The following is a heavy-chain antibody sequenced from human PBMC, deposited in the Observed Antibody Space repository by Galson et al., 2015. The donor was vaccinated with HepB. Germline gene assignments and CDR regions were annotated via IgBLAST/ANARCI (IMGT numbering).Heavy chain of an antibody. CDR2: ISAYNGNT. CDR3: ARDLRVLLTYYDFWSGYSPNWFDP. V-gene: IGHV1-18*01. Sequence: SVKVSCKASGYTFTSYGISWVRQAPGQGLEWMGWISAYNGNTNYAQKLQGRVTMTTDTSTSTAYMELRSLRSDDTAVYYCARDLRVLLTYYDFWSGYSPNWFDPWGQGTLVTVSS. CDR1: GYTFTSYG. J-gene: IGHJ5*02. D-gene: IGHD3-3*01.